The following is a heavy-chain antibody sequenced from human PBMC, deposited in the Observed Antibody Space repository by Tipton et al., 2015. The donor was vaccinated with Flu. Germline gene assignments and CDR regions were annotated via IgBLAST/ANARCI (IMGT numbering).Heavy chain of an antibody. CDR3: ARGGGSPSY. Sequence: TLSFTCTVSGGSISSHCWSWIRQPPGKGLEWIGYIYFTGSTNYNPSLKSRVTISVDMSKNQFSLKLTSVTAADTAVYYCARGGGSPSYWGQGTLVTVSS. V-gene: IGHV4-59*11. D-gene: IGHD2-15*01. CDR2: IYFTGST. CDR1: GGSISSHC. J-gene: IGHJ4*02.